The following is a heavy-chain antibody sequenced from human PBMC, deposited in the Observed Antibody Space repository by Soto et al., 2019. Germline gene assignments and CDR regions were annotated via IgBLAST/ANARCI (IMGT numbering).Heavy chain of an antibody. CDR2: ISGHGKNT. CDR1: GFTFSSYG. J-gene: IGHJ5*02. V-gene: IGHV3-23*01. CDR3: AKNPGHDFWGYNWFDP. Sequence: PGGSLRLSCAASGFTFSSYGMSWVRQAPGKGLEWVSGISGHGKNTYYTDSVKGRFTISRDNSKNTLHLQLDSLRAEDTALYFCAKNPGHDFWGYNWFDPWGQGTQVTVSS. D-gene: IGHD3-3*01.